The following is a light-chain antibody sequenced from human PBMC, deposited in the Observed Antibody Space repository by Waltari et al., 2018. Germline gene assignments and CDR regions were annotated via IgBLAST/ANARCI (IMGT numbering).Light chain of an antibody. CDR3: QQYNDWIN. CDR1: RAVRSD. J-gene: IGKJ5*01. CDR2: GAS. V-gene: IGKV3-15*01. Sequence: ILMTQSPVTLSVSPGERVTLSCRASRAVRSDLAWYQQKPGRSPRLLIYGASTRATGVPARFSGSGSGTDFSLTITSLQSEYLAVYYCQQYNDWINFGQGTRLEI.